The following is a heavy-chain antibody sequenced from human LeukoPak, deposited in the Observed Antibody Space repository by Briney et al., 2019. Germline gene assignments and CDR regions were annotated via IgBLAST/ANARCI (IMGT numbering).Heavy chain of an antibody. J-gene: IGHJ4*02. CDR1: GFTFSTYA. D-gene: IGHD3-10*01. CDR3: AKSSGAYLYGHDYFDS. V-gene: IGHV3-23*03. CDR2: VNSVGSTA. Sequence: GGSLRLSCAASGFTFSTYAMTWVRQAPGKGLKWVSIVNSVGSTAYYADSVKGRFTISRDNSKNTLYPQMNTLRAEDTAVYYCAKSSGAYLYGHDYFDSWGQGTLVTVSS.